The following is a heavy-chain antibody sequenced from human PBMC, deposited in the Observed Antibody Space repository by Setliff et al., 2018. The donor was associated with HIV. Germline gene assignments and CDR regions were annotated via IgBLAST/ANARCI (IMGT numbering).Heavy chain of an antibody. V-gene: IGHV3-74*01. CDR1: GFMFSDHY. Sequence: PGGSLRLSCAASGFMFSDHYMDWVRQAPGKGLEWVGRVNSDGSDTTYADSVKGRFTISRDDAKNTLYLQMNSLRAEDTAVYYCARDDCNSTSCYGESGLQHWGQGTLVTVSS. J-gene: IGHJ1*01. D-gene: IGHD2-2*01. CDR2: VNSDGSDT. CDR3: ARDDCNSTSCYGESGLQH.